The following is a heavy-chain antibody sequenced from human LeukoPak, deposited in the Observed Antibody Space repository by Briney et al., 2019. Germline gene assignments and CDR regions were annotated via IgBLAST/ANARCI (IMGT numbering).Heavy chain of an antibody. D-gene: IGHD6-19*01. CDR2: ISSSSSYI. V-gene: IGHV3-21*01. J-gene: IGHJ4*02. CDR3: AISSGWYEDDH. Sequence: GGSLRLSCAASGFTFSSYSMNWVRQAPGKGLEWVSSISSSSSYIYYEDSVKGRFTISRDNAKNSLYLQMNSLRAEDTAVYYCAISSGWYEDDHWGQGTLVTVSS. CDR1: GFTFSSYS.